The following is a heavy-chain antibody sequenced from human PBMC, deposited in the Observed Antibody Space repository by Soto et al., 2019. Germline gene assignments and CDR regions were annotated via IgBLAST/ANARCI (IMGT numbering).Heavy chain of an antibody. CDR2: SSWNSGRI. J-gene: IGHJ4*02. Sequence: EVQLVESGGGLVQPGRSLRLSCAASGFTFDDYAMHWVRQVPGKGLEWVSGSSWNSGRIGYADSVKGRLTISRDNTKHSRCMQMNSLRAEDTALYYCAKGAINIFGVVSAHFDYWGQGTLVTVSS. D-gene: IGHD3-3*02. CDR1: GFTFDDYA. CDR3: AKGAINIFGVVSAHFDY. V-gene: IGHV3-9*01.